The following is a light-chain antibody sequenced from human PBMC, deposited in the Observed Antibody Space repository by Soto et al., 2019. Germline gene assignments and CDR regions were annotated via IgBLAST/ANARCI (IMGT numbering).Light chain of an antibody. V-gene: IGKV3-20*01. CDR1: QSVSSTY. J-gene: IGKJ1*01. CDR3: QQYGNSVWT. Sequence: VLTRSPGTLSLSPAARGTLSCRARQSVSSTYLTWYQQKPGQAPRLLIYGASRRATGIPDRFSGSGSGTDFTLTISRLEPEDFAVYYCQQYGNSVWTFGQGTKVDIK. CDR2: GAS.